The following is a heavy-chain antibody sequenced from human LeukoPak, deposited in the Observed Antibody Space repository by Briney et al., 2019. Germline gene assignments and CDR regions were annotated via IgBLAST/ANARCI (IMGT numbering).Heavy chain of an antibody. CDR1: GFTFSSYA. V-gene: IGHV3-30*04. CDR2: ISYDGSNK. D-gene: IGHD2-15*01. CDR3: AKAPVTSCRGAFCYPFDY. Sequence: TGGSLRLSCAASGFTFSSYAMHWVRQAPGKGLEWVAVISYDGSNKYYADSVKGRFTISRDNSKNTLYLQMNSLRAEDTAVYYCAKAPVTSCRGAFCYPFDYWGQGTLVTVSS. J-gene: IGHJ4*02.